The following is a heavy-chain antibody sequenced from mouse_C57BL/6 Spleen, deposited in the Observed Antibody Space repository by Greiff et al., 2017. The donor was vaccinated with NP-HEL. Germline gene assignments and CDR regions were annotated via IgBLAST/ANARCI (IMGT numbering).Heavy chain of an antibody. CDR2: IDPEDGDT. V-gene: IGHV14-1*01. Sequence: VQLKQSGAELVRPGASVKLSCTASGFNIKDYYMHWVKQRPEQGLEWIGRIDPEDGDTEYAPKFQGKATMTADTSSNTAYLQLSSLTSDDTAVYYYSMIVTTNYARDYWGQGTSVTVSS. D-gene: IGHD2-3*01. CDR1: GFNIKDYY. J-gene: IGHJ4*01. CDR3: SMIVTTNYARDY.